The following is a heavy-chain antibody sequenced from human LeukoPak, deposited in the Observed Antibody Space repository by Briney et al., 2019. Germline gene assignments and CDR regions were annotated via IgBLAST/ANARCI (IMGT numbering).Heavy chain of an antibody. CDR2: IRYDGSNK. CDR3: AREPSYSSSWYTSCDY. Sequence: PGGSLRLSCAASGFTFSSYGMHWVRQAPGKGLEWVAFIRYDGSNKYDADSVKGRFTISRDNAKNSLYLQMNSLRAEDTAVYYCAREPSYSSSWYTSCDYWGQGTLVTVSS. J-gene: IGHJ4*02. D-gene: IGHD6-13*01. CDR1: GFTFSSYG. V-gene: IGHV3-30*02.